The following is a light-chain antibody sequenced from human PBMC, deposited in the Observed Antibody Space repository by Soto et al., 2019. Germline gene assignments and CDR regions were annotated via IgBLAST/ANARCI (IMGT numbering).Light chain of an antibody. CDR1: QSVLYSSNNKNY. V-gene: IGKV4-1*01. J-gene: IGKJ2*01. Sequence: DIVMTQSPDSLAVSLGERATINCKSSQSVLYSSNNKNYLAWYQQKPGQPPKLLIYWAPTRESGVPDRFSGGGSGTDFTLTISSLQAEDVAVYYCQQYYNTPYTFGQGTQLEIK. CDR2: WAP. CDR3: QQYYNTPYT.